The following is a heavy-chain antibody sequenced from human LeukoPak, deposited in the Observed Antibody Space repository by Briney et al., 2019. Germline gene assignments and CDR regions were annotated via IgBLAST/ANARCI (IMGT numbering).Heavy chain of an antibody. D-gene: IGHD6-19*01. CDR2: IRSKVYGGTP. V-gene: IGHV3-49*03. CDR3: SREGGSGWAYDY. J-gene: IGHJ4*02. Sequence: GGSLRVSCTGSGFTFGDYAMSWFRQAPVRGLEYIGFIRSKVYGGTPEYAASVRGRFTISRDDSKSITYLQMNSLKSEDTAVYYCSREGGSGWAYDYWGQGTVVTVSS. CDR1: GFTFGDYA.